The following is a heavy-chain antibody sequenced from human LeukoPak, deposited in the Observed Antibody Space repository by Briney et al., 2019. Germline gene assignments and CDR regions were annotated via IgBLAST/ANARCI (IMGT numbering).Heavy chain of an antibody. CDR1: GGTFSSYA. J-gene: IGHJ4*02. Sequence: SVKVSCKASGGTFSSYAISWVRQAPGQGLEWMGGIIPIFGTGNYAQKFQGRVTITADESRSTAYMELSSLRSGDTAVYYCARKGVVAASYFDYWGQGTLVTVSS. D-gene: IGHD2-15*01. CDR3: ARKGVVAASYFDY. CDR2: IIPIFGTG. V-gene: IGHV1-69*01.